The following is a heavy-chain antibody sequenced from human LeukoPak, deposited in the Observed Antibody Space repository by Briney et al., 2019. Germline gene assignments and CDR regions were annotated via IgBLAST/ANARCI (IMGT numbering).Heavy chain of an antibody. D-gene: IGHD4-11*01. CDR1: GGSFSGYF. Sequence: SETLSLTCAVYGGSFSGYFWSWIRQPPGKGLEWIGEINHSGSTNYNPSLKSRVTISVDTSKNQFSLKLSSVTAADTAVYYCARSYRYSNHFDYWGQGTLVTVSS. J-gene: IGHJ4*02. CDR2: INHSGST. CDR3: ARSYRYSNHFDY. V-gene: IGHV4-34*01.